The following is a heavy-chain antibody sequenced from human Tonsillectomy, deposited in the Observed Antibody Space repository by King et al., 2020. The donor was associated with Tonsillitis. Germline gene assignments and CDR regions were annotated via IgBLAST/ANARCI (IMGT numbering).Heavy chain of an antibody. CDR3: AGRSWIHLCYFDV. V-gene: IGHV4-39*01. CDR2: MSYSGST. Sequence: QLQESGPGLVKPSETLSLTCTVSGGSISSSSYYWGWIRQPPGKGLEWIGSMSYSGSTYYNPSLKSRVTISVDTSKNQFSLKLSSVTAADTAVYYCAGRSWIHLCYFDVWGQGTLVTVSS. J-gene: IGHJ4*02. D-gene: IGHD5-18*01. CDR1: GGSISSSSYY.